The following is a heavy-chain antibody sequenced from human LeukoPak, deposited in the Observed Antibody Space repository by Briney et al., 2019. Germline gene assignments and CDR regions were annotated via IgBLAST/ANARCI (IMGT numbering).Heavy chain of an antibody. D-gene: IGHD6-13*01. J-gene: IGHJ4*02. CDR1: GFTFSSYD. Sequence: GGSLRLSCAASGFTFSSYDMHWVRQATGTGLEWVSAIGTAGDTYYPGSVKGRFTISRENAKNSLYLQMNSLRAGDTAVYYCARGVYSSSWSLDYWGQGTLVTVSS. V-gene: IGHV3-13*01. CDR3: ARGVYSSSWSLDY. CDR2: IGTAGDT.